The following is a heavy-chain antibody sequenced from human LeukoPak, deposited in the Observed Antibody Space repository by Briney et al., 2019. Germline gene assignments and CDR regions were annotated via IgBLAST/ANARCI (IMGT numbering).Heavy chain of an antibody. CDR1: GGSFSGYY. CDR3: ARERGITMVRGVISPV. V-gene: IGHV4-34*01. J-gene: IGHJ6*04. Sequence: PSETLSLTCAVYGGSFSGYYWSWIRQPPGKGLEWIGEINHSGSTNYNPSLKSRVTISVDTSKNHFSLKLSSVTAADTAVYYCARERGITMVRGVISPVWGKGTTVTVSS. D-gene: IGHD3-10*01. CDR2: INHSGST.